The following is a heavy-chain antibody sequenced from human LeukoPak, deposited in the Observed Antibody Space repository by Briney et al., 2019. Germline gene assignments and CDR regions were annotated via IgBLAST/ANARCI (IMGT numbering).Heavy chain of an antibody. D-gene: IGHD1-26*01. Sequence: GGSLRLSCAASGFTFSTYSMNWVRQAPGKGLEWVSSIGSGGGSTHYADSVKGRFTISRDNAKNSVYLQMNSLRVEDTAVYYCARDDSSPRYSGVYWGGDYYYYYMDVWGQGTTVTVSS. CDR1: GFTFSTYS. J-gene: IGHJ6*02. CDR2: IGSGGGST. V-gene: IGHV3-21*01. CDR3: ARDDSSPRYSGVYWGGDYYYYYMDV.